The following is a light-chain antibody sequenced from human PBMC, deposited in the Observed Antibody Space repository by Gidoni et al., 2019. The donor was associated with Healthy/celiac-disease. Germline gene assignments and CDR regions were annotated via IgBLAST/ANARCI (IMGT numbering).Light chain of an antibody. CDR1: QSVSSN. V-gene: IGKV3-15*01. CDR2: GAS. Sequence: DIVMTQSPATLSVSPGERANLSCRASQSVSSNLAWYQQKPGQAPRLLIYGASTRATGIPARFSGSGSGTEFTLTISSLQSEDFAVYYCQQYNNWPPVYTFGQGTKLEIK. CDR3: QQYNNWPPVYT. J-gene: IGKJ2*01.